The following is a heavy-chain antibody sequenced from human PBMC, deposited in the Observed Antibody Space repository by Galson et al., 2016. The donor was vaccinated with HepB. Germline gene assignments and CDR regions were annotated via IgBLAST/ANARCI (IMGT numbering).Heavy chain of an antibody. Sequence: SLRLSCAASGFTVTNNYMSWVRQAPGKGLEWVSILYDSGSPYYADSVKGRFTISRDNSKNTLYLQMNSLRAEDTAVYYCSRVLVVRGSIDAFDLWGQGTMVTVSS. D-gene: IGHD2-2*01. CDR1: GFTVTNNY. J-gene: IGHJ3*01. V-gene: IGHV3-66*01. CDR3: SRVLVVRGSIDAFDL. CDR2: LYDSGSP.